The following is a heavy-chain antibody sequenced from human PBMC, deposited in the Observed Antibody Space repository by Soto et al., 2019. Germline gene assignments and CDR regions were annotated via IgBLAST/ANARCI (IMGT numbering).Heavy chain of an antibody. J-gene: IGHJ4*02. V-gene: IGHV4-34*01. CDR2: INHSGST. CDR3: ARGLVY. Sequence: ASETLSLTCAVYGGSFSGYYWSWIRQPPGKGLEWIGEINHSGSTNYNPSLKSRVTISVDTSKNQFSLKLSSVTAADTAVYYCARGLVYWGQGTLVTVSS. CDR1: GGSFSGYY.